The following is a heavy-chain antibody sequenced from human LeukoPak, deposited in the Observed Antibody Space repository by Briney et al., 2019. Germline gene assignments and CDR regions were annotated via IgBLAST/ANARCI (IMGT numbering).Heavy chain of an antibody. V-gene: IGHV1-2*02. Sequence: GASVKVSCKASGYTLTGYYLHWVRQAPGQGLEWMGWINPDSGGTGYAQKFRGRVTMTRDTSITTASMELTRLRSDDTGVYYCASGPRIATRPLYYFDYWGQGTLVTVSS. D-gene: IGHD6-6*01. CDR2: INPDSGGT. J-gene: IGHJ4*02. CDR3: ASGPRIATRPLYYFDY. CDR1: GYTLTGYY.